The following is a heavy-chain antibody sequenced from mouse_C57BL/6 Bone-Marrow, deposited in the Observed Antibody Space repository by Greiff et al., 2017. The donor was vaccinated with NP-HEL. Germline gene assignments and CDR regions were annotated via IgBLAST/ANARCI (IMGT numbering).Heavy chain of an antibody. CDR1: GYSITSGYY. CDR3: ASDEYDGGLYAMDY. J-gene: IGHJ4*01. CDR2: ISYDGSN. V-gene: IGHV3-6*01. D-gene: IGHD2-4*01. Sequence: EVKLVESGPGLVKPSQSLSLTCSVTGYSITSGYYWNWIRQFPGNKLEWMGYISYDGSNNYNPSLKNRISITRDTSKNQFFLKLNSVTTEDTATYYCASDEYDGGLYAMDYWGQGTSVTVSS.